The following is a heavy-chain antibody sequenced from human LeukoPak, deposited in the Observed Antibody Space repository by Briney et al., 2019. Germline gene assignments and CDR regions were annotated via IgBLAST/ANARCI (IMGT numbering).Heavy chain of an antibody. Sequence: GGALRVSCAEPGYTFRSYTMRSGRETPGKGVEWVSAICGRGGSTYYADSVKGGVTISREKSKNTLYMPMNRPRAEDTAVYYCAKGSGWSPQEAFGYWGQGTLVTVSS. V-gene: IGHV3-23*01. CDR2: ICGRGGST. J-gene: IGHJ4*02. D-gene: IGHD6-19*01. CDR3: AKGSGWSPQEAFGY. CDR1: GYTFRSYT.